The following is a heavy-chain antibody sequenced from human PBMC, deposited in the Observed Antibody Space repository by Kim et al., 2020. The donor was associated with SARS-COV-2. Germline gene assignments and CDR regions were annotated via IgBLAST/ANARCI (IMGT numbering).Heavy chain of an antibody. Sequence: GGSLRLSCVASGFSLSSYAMSWVRQGPGKGLEWVSAISGDGATTYYLDSVKGRFTISRDPSKNTLYLQMNTLGVEDTAVYYCAKAVYYGSGSTTNWFDPWGQGTLVTVSS. D-gene: IGHD3-10*01. CDR1: GFSLSSYA. J-gene: IGHJ5*02. CDR3: AKAVYYGSGSTTNWFDP. CDR2: ISGDGATT. V-gene: IGHV3-23*01.